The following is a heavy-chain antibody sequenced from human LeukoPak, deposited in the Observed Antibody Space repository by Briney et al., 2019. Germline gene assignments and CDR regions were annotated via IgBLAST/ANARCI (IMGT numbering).Heavy chain of an antibody. Sequence: PGGSLRLSCAASGFTFSSYSMNWVRQAPGKGLEWVSYISYSSSTIYYADSVKGRFTISRDNAKNSLYLQMNSLRDEDTAVYYCARDERAGSGWYFVYWGQGTQVTVSS. CDR1: GFTFSSYS. V-gene: IGHV3-48*02. CDR2: ISYSSSTI. CDR3: ARDERAGSGWYFVY. J-gene: IGHJ4*02. D-gene: IGHD6-19*01.